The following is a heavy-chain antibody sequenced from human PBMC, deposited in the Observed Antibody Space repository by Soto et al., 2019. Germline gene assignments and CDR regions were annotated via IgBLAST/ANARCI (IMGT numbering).Heavy chain of an antibody. CDR3: AKYQAAAVTSSRYFQH. Sequence: EVQLLESGGGLVQPEGSLRLSCAASGFSFSTYAMSWVRQAPGQGLEWVSGISGSGGTTYYADAVKGRFTISRDNSKNKLYLQVNSLRAEATAVYYWAKYQAAAVTSSRYFQHWGQGTLVTVSS. CDR1: GFSFSTYA. D-gene: IGHD6-13*01. J-gene: IGHJ1*01. CDR2: ISGSGGTT. V-gene: IGHV3-23*01.